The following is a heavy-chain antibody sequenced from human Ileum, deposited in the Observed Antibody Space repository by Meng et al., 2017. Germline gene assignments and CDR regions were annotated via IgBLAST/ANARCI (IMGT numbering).Heavy chain of an antibody. CDR1: GYSLTSVNTQ. D-gene: IGHD5-18*01. Sequence: QVQLQESGPGLVKPSQTLSLTCTVSGYSLTSVNTQWSWIRQSPGKGPEYIGYISYDGNTYSNPSLKSRLIISIDTSRNEFSLRLNSVTAADTAVYYCAREFYVDTAMVIDSWGQGTLVTVSS. V-gene: IGHV4-30-4*01. CDR2: ISYDGNT. J-gene: IGHJ4*02. CDR3: AREFYVDTAMVIDS.